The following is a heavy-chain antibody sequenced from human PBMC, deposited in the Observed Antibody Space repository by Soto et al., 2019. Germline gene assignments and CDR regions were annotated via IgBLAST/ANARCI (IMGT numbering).Heavy chain of an antibody. CDR1: GFTFSSYA. J-gene: IGHJ4*02. CDR2: ISGSGGST. Sequence: GGSLRLSCAASGFTFSSYAMSWVRQAPGKGLEWVSAISGSGGSTNYADSVKGRFTISRDNSKNTVFLQMNSLRAEDTAVYYCGNLALRLYCFDYWGQGTLVTVSS. V-gene: IGHV3-23*01. D-gene: IGHD6-6*01. CDR3: GNLALRLYCFDY.